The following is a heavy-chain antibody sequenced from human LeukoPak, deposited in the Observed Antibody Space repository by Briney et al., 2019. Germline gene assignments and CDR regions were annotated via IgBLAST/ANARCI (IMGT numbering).Heavy chain of an antibody. V-gene: IGHV4-4*07. Sequence: SETLSLTCTVSGGSISSYYWSWIRQPAGKGLEWIGRIYTSGSTNYNPSLKSRVTISVDTSKNQFSLKLTSVTAADTSVYYCVGVTYLYWGQGTLVTVSS. CDR1: GGSISSYY. CDR2: IYTSGST. J-gene: IGHJ4*02. CDR3: VGVTYLY. D-gene: IGHD2-21*02.